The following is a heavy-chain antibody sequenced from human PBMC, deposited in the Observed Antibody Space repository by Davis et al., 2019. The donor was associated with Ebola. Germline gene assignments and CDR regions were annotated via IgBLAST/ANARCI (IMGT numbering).Heavy chain of an antibody. Sequence: MPSETLSLTCSVSGGSIRSYYWSWIRQPPGKGLEWIGYISYSGSTNYNPSLRSRVTISVDTSKNQFSLNLSSVAAADTAVYYCARGSLWLDYWGQGALVTVSS. CDR3: ARGSLWLDY. J-gene: IGHJ4*02. CDR2: ISYSGST. CDR1: GGSIRSYY. D-gene: IGHD2-21*01. V-gene: IGHV4-59*01.